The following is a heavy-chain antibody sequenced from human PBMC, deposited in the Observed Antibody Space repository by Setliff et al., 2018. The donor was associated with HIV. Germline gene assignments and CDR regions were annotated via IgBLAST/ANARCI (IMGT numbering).Heavy chain of an antibody. D-gene: IGHD3-3*01. Sequence: SETLSLTCTVSGGSISSYYWSWIRQPPGKGLEWIGYIYYSGSTNYNPSLKSRVTISVDTSKNQFSLKLSSVTAADTAVYYCARGQTYYNFWSGYPLDYMDVWGKGTTVTVSS. CDR3: ARGQTYYNFWSGYPLDYMDV. J-gene: IGHJ6*03. V-gene: IGHV4-59*08. CDR1: GGSISSYY. CDR2: IYYSGST.